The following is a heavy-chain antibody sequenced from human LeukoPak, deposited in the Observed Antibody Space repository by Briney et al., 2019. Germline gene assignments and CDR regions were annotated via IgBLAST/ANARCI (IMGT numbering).Heavy chain of an antibody. CDR3: ARGHRYCSSTSCSLAP. Sequence: GGSLRLSCAASGFTVSSNYMSWVRQAPGKGLEWVPLIYSGGSTYYADSVKGRFAISRDNAKNSLYLQMNSLRAEDTAVYYCARGHRYCSSTSCSLAPWGQGTLVTVSS. D-gene: IGHD2-2*01. V-gene: IGHV3-66*01. CDR2: IYSGGST. CDR1: GFTVSSNY. J-gene: IGHJ5*02.